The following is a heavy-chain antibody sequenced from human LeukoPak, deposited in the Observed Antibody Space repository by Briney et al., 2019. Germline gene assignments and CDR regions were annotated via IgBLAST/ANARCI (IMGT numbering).Heavy chain of an antibody. Sequence: ASVKVSCKASGYTFGSSHINWVRQSTGQGLEWMGWMDPNRGNTGYAQKFQGRVTMTRNTSISTAYMDLSSLRSEDTALYYCTRTIAATGTLYPWGQGTQVIVSS. V-gene: IGHV1-8*01. CDR1: GYTFGSSH. CDR2: MDPNRGNT. D-gene: IGHD6-13*01. CDR3: TRTIAATGTLYP. J-gene: IGHJ5*02.